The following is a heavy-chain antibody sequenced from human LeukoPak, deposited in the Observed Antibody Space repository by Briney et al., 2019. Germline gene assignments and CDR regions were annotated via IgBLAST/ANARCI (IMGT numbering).Heavy chain of an antibody. J-gene: IGHJ4*02. V-gene: IGHV4-59*08. D-gene: IGHD3-10*01. CDR1: GGSISSYY. Sequence: TSETLSLTCTVYGGSISSYYWSWIRQPPGKGLEWIGYINYSGSTNYNPSLKSRVTISVDTSKNQFSLKLSSVTAADAAVYYCASAAVWLAFDYWGQGTLVTVSS. CDR2: INYSGST. CDR3: ASAAVWLAFDY.